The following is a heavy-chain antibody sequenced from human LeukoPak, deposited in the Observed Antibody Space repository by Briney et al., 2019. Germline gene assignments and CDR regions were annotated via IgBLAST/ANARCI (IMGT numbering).Heavy chain of an antibody. CDR1: GASICNYY. D-gene: IGHD3-16*01. CDR2: FYNSGST. J-gene: IGHJ4*02. CDR3: ARVGDYALKD. V-gene: IGHV4-4*07. Sequence: SETLSLTCSVSGASICNYYWSWIRQPAGKGLEFIGLFYNSGSTNCNPSLKSRVTMSVDTSKNQFSLKLSSVTAADTAVYYCARVGDYALKDWGQGTLVTVSS.